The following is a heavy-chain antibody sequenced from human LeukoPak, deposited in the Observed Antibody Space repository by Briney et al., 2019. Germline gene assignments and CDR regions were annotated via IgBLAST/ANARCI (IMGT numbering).Heavy chain of an antibody. CDR3: ARGAPVCSSTSCYDVYYYYYMDV. Sequence: PGGSLRLSCAASGFTVSSNYMSWVRQAPGKGLEWVSVIYSGGSTYYADSAKGRFTISRDNSKNTLYLQMNSLRAEDTAVYYCARGAPVCSSTSCYDVYYYYYMDVWAKGPRSPSP. J-gene: IGHJ6*03. D-gene: IGHD2-2*01. CDR2: IYSGGST. CDR1: GFTVSSNY. V-gene: IGHV3-66*01.